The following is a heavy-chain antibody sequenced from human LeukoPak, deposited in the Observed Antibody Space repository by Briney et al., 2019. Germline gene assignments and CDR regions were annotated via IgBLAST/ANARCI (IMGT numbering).Heavy chain of an antibody. CDR3: ARGPYSYDSSGAFDI. CDR1: GDSISSGDYY. CDR2: ISSSGST. V-gene: IGHV4-61*02. D-gene: IGHD3-22*01. Sequence: SETLSLTCTVSGDSISSGDYYWRWIRQPAGKGLEWIERISSSGSTNYNPSLKSRFTISVDTSKNPFSLKLSSVTAADTAVYFCARGPYSYDSSGAFDIWGQGTMVTVSS. J-gene: IGHJ3*02.